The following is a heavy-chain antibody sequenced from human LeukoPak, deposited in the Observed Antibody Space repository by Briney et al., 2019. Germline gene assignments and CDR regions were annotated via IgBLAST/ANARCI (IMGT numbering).Heavy chain of an antibody. V-gene: IGHV1-2*02. Sequence: ASVKVSCKASGYTFTGYYMHWVRQAPGQGLEWMGWINPNSGGTNYAQKFQGRVTMTRDTSISTAYMELSRLRSDDTAVYYCARDDFWSGCPSPGYYMDVWGKGTTVTVSS. D-gene: IGHD3-3*01. CDR3: ARDDFWSGCPSPGYYMDV. CDR2: INPNSGGT. J-gene: IGHJ6*03. CDR1: GYTFTGYY.